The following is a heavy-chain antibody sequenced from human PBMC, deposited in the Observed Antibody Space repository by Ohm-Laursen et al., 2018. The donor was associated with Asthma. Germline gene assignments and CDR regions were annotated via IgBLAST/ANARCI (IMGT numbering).Heavy chain of an antibody. CDR2: INPNTGGT. CDR1: GYTFTAYF. CDR3: ARGIGSTGHLVDQ. Sequence: ASVKASCKASGYTFTAYFLHWVRQAPGQGLEWMGRINPNTGGTDYAQNFQGRVSMTRDTSISTAYMELSRLNSDDTAFYYCARGIGSTGHLVDQWGQGTLVTLSS. V-gene: IGHV1-2*06. D-gene: IGHD5/OR15-5a*01. J-gene: IGHJ4*02.